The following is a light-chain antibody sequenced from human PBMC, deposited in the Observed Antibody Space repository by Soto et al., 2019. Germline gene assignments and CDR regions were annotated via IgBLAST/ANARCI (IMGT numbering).Light chain of an antibody. CDR1: GSDARDYNY. CDR3: SSYTNYNTWM. V-gene: IGLV2-14*01. Sequence: QSALTQPASVSGSPGQSITISCTGIGSDARDYNYVSWYQQHPGKVPKLMIYEVTNRPSGVSDRFSGSKSGNTASLTISGLRAEDEADYYCSSYTNYNTWMFGGGTKLTVL. J-gene: IGLJ3*02. CDR2: EVT.